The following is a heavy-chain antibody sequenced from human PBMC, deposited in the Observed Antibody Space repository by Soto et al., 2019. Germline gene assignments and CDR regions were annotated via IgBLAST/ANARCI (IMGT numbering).Heavy chain of an antibody. CDR3: ARDPFNYDFPPLDI. D-gene: IGHD3-3*01. CDR2: ISAYNGNT. J-gene: IGHJ3*02. V-gene: IGHV1-18*01. CDR1: GYTFTSYG. Sequence: ASVKVSCKASGYTFTSYGISWVRRAPGQGLEWMGWISAYNGNTNYAQKLQGRVTMTTDTSTSTAYMELRSLRSDDTAVYYCARDPFNYDFPPLDIWGQGTMVTVS.